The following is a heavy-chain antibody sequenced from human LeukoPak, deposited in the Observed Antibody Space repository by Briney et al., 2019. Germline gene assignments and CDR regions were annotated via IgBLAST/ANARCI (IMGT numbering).Heavy chain of an antibody. V-gene: IGHV1-2*02. D-gene: IGHD4-17*01. CDR2: INPNSGGT. CDR3: TTTVTTFDAFDI. Sequence: GASVKVSCKASGYTFTSYDINWVRQAPGQGLEWMGWINPNSGGTNYAQKFQGRVTMTRDTSISTAYMELSRLRSDDTAVYYCTTTVTTFDAFDIWGQGTMVTVSS. CDR1: GYTFTSYD. J-gene: IGHJ3*02.